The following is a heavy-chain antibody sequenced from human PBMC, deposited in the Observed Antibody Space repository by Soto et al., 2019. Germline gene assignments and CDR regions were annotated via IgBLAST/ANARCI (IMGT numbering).Heavy chain of an antibody. CDR2: TSSSGSTI. D-gene: IGHD3-3*01. J-gene: IGHJ6*02. V-gene: IGHV3-11*01. Sequence: PGGSLRLSCAASGFTFSDYYMSWIRQAPGKGLEWVSYTSSSGSTIYYADSVKGRFTISRDNAKNSLYLQMNSLRAEDTAVYYCASNRYDFWSGLDVWGQGTTVTVSS. CDR3: ASNRYDFWSGLDV. CDR1: GFTFSDYY.